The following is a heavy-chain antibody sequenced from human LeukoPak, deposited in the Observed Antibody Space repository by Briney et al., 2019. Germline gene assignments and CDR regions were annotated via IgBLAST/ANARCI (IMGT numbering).Heavy chain of an antibody. Sequence: GRSLRLSCTTSGFTFGDYPMSWVRQAPGKGLEWLTFITTKAYGETAEYAASVKGRFTISRDDSNGVAYLQMSSLKVDDSGIYYCLRALAPTFGNWYFDYSGQGTLVTVSS. D-gene: IGHD1-1*01. J-gene: IGHJ4*02. CDR3: LRALAPTFGNWYFDY. V-gene: IGHV3-49*04. CDR1: GFTFGDYP. CDR2: ITTKAYGETA.